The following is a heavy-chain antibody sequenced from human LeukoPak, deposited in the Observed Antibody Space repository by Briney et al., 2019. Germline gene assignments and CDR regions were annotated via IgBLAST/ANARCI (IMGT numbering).Heavy chain of an antibody. V-gene: IGHV4-59*01. CDR3: ARGYYMDV. CDR1: GGSNSSYY. J-gene: IGHJ6*03. Sequence: SETLSLTCTVSGGSNSSYYWSWIRQPPGKGLEWIGHIYYSGTTNYNPSLKSRVIISVDTSKNQLSLRLSSVTAADTAVYYCARGYYMDVWGKGTTVTVSS. CDR2: IYYSGTT.